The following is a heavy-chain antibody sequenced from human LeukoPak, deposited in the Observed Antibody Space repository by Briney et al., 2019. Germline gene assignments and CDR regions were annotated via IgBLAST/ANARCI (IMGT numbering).Heavy chain of an antibody. D-gene: IGHD1-1*01. Sequence: SETLSLTCAVYGGSFSGYYWSWIRQPAGKGLEWIGRIYTSGSTNYNPSLKSRVTISVDTSKNQFSLKLSSVTAADTAVYYCARAQRYDNFDYWGQGTLVTVSS. V-gene: IGHV4-59*10. J-gene: IGHJ4*02. CDR1: GGSFSGYY. CDR3: ARAQRYDNFDY. CDR2: IYTSGST.